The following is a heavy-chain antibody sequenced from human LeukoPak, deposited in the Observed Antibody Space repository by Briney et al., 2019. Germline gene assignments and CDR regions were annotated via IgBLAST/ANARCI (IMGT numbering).Heavy chain of an antibody. CDR3: AKRADSSAQSFDY. Sequence: GGSLRLSCAASGFSFSRYGMEWVWEAPGKGLEWLLCIRSSDSTTYYADSVKGRFTISIDNAKNPLYLQLDSLRVEDTVVYYCAKRADSSAQSFDYWGQGTLVTVSS. CDR2: IRSSDSTT. J-gene: IGHJ4*02. CDR1: GFSFSRYG. V-gene: IGHV3-48*04. D-gene: IGHD3-22*01.